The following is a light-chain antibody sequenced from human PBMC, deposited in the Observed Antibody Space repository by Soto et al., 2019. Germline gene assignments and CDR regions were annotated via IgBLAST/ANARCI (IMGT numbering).Light chain of an antibody. V-gene: IGKV3-20*01. CDR2: GAS. CDR3: QHFGGTTFT. J-gene: IGKJ5*01. CDR1: QSVSGY. Sequence: EIVLTQSPGTLSLSPGERATLSCRASQSVSGYLAWYQQKPGQTPSLLIYGASTRATGIPDRFSGSGSGTHFTLTISRLEPGDFAVYYCQHFGGTTFTFGQGTRLEIK.